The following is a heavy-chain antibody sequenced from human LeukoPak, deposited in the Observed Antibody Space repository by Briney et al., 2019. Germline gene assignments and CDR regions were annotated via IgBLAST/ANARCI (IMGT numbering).Heavy chain of an antibody. CDR2: IKQDGSEK. Sequence: GGSLRLSCAASGFTFSRYWMSWVRQAPGKGLEWVANIKQDGSEKYYVDSVKGRFTISRDNAKNSLYLQMNSLRAEDTAVYYCARDRAFLGATLAFDIWGQGTMVTVSS. CDR3: ARDRAFLGATLAFDI. D-gene: IGHD1-26*01. V-gene: IGHV3-7*01. CDR1: GFTFSRYW. J-gene: IGHJ3*02.